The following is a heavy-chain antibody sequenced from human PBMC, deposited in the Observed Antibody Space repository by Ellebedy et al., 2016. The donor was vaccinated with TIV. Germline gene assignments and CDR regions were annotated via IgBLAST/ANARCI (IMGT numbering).Heavy chain of an antibody. J-gene: IGHJ3*02. Sequence: SQTLSLTXXVSGGSLSDHYWNCIRQAPGKGLEWMGEISHSGRTNYNPSLKSRFVISADTSKNQFSLKVNSVTAADTAVYYCVRGDRSKALTVPTARRKNAFDIWGQGTMVTVAS. D-gene: IGHD2-2*01. V-gene: IGHV4-34*01. CDR3: VRGDRSKALTVPTARRKNAFDI. CDR1: GGSLSDHY. CDR2: ISHSGRT.